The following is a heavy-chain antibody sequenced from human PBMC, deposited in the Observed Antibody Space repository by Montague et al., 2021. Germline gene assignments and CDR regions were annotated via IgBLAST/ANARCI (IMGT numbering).Heavy chain of an antibody. D-gene: IGHD6-13*01. CDR1: GFTFNNYF. CDR2: IGTSSSFT. CDR3: ARVGLTVAAGMIDY. J-gene: IGHJ4*02. Sequence: SLRLSCAASGFTFNNYFMSWFRQAPGKGLEWVSYIGTSSSFTRYXDSVKGRFTISRDNAMNSLYLQMTAVRGEDTAVYYCARVGLTVAAGMIDYWGQGTLVTVSS. V-gene: IGHV3-11*06.